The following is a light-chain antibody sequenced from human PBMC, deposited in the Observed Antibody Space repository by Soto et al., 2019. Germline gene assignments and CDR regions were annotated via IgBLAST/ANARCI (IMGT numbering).Light chain of an antibody. CDR2: GAS. J-gene: IGKJ5*01. CDR3: QQYGSSPRIT. CDR1: QSVSSSY. Sequence: EIVLTQSPDTLSLSPGERATLSCRASQSVSSSYLAWYQQKPGQAPRLLIYGASSRATGIPDRFSGSGSGTDFTLTISRLEPDDFAVYYCQQYGSSPRITFGQGTRLEIK. V-gene: IGKV3-20*01.